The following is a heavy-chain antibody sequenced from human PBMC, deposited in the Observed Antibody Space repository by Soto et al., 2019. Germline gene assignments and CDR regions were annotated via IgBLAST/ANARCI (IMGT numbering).Heavy chain of an antibody. D-gene: IGHD3-22*01. V-gene: IGHV1-58*02. J-gene: IGHJ4*02. CDR3: AAAFDRGLSYYYDSSGYTFDY. CDR1: GFTFTSSA. Sequence: GASVKVSCKASGFTFTSSAMQWVRQARGQRLEWIGWIVVGSGNTNYAQKFQERVTITRDMSTSTAYMELSSLRSEDTAVYYCAAAFDRGLSYYYDSSGYTFDYWGQGTLVTVSS. CDR2: IVVGSGNT.